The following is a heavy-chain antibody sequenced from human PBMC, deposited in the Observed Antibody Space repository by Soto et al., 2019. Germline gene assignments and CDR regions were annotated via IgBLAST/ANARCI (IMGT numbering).Heavy chain of an antibody. Sequence: SQTLSLTCAISGDSVSSNSAAWNWIRQSPSRGLEWLGRTYYRSKWYNDYAVSVKSRITINPDTSKNQFSLQLNSVTPEDTAVYYCARDIRNDYGDYVIPRFDPWGQGTLVTVSS. D-gene: IGHD4-17*01. J-gene: IGHJ5*02. V-gene: IGHV6-1*01. CDR1: GDSVSSNSAA. CDR2: TYYRSKWYN. CDR3: ARDIRNDYGDYVIPRFDP.